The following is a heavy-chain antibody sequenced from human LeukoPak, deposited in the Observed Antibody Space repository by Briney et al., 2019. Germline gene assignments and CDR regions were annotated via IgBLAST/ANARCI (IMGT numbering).Heavy chain of an antibody. CDR2: ISGNGGNT. Sequence: GGSLRLSCAASGFTFSSYAMSWVRQAPGKGLEWVSGISGNGGNTYYADSVKGRFTISRDNSKNTLYLQMNSLRAEDTAVYYCARDSGAAAPTFFDYWGQGTLATVSS. D-gene: IGHD2-2*01. J-gene: IGHJ4*02. V-gene: IGHV3-23*01. CDR1: GFTFSSYA. CDR3: ARDSGAAAPTFFDY.